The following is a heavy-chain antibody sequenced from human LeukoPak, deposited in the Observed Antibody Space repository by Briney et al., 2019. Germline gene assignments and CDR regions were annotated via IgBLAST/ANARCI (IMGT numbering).Heavy chain of an antibody. Sequence: ASVKVSCKASGYTFTSYGISWVRQAPGQGLEWMGWISAYNGNTNYAQKLQGRVTMTTDTSTSTAYMELRSLRSDDTAVYYSARGGSSWALPLKYYFDYWGQGTLVTVSS. J-gene: IGHJ4*02. CDR2: ISAYNGNT. V-gene: IGHV1-18*01. CDR3: ARGGSSWALPLKYYFDY. CDR1: GYTFTSYG. D-gene: IGHD6-13*01.